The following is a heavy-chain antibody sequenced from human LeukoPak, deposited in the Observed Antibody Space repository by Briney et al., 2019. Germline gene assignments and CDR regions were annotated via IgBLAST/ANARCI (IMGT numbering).Heavy chain of an antibody. D-gene: IGHD5-12*01. CDR1: GFTVNSFY. CDR3: ARKSGYGRAFDI. V-gene: IGHV3-66*01. J-gene: IGHJ3*02. Sequence: GGSLRLSCAASGFTVNSFYMSWVRQAPGKGLEWVSVIYSGGSTYYADSVKDRFTISRDNSKNTLYLQMNSLRAEDTAVYYCARKSGYGRAFDIWGQGTMVTVSS. CDR2: IYSGGST.